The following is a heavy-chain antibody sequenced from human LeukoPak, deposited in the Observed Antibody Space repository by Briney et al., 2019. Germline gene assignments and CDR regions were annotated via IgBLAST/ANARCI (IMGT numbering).Heavy chain of an antibody. J-gene: IGHJ4*02. D-gene: IGHD6-13*01. CDR1: GDSISSSNYY. V-gene: IGHV4-39*07. CDR3: ARGVAASSSSSGGVHYFDY. CDR2: LFYSGST. Sequence: SETLSLTCNVSGDSISSSNYYWGWIRQPPGKGLEWIGSLFYSGSTYYNPSLKSRVTISVDTSKNQFSLKLSSVTAADTAVYYCARGVAASSSSSGGVHYFDYWGQGTLVTVSS.